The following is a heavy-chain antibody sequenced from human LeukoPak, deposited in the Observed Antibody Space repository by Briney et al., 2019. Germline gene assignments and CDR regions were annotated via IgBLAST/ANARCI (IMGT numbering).Heavy chain of an antibody. V-gene: IGHV4-39*07. D-gene: IGHD6-13*01. CDR2: IFYSGST. Sequence: PSETLSLTCTVSSGSISTSNYYWGWVRQPPGKALEWIGNIFYSGSTYYNPSLKSRVTISVDTSKNQFSLKLSSVTAADTAVYYCARARIAAAGIDYWGQGTLVTVSS. CDR1: SGSISTSNYY. CDR3: ARARIAAAGIDY. J-gene: IGHJ4*02.